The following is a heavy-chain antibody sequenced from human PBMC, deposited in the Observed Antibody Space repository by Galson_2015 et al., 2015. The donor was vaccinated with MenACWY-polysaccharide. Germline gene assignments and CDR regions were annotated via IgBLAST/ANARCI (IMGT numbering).Heavy chain of an antibody. CDR2: ISWDGGST. D-gene: IGHD1-26*01. J-gene: IGHJ5*02. CDR3: AKDGPPRLGATARFHWFDP. Sequence: SLRLSCAASGFTFDDYPMHWVRQAPGKGLEWVSLISWDGGSTYYADSVKGRFTISRDNSKNSLYLQMNSLRTEDTALYYCAKDGPPRLGATARFHWFDPWGQGTLVTVSS. CDR1: GFTFDDYP. V-gene: IGHV3-43*01.